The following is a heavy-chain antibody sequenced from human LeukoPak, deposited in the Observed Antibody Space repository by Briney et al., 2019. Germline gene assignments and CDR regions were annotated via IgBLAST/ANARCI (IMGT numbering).Heavy chain of an antibody. D-gene: IGHD6-13*01. V-gene: IGHV3-66*02. J-gene: IGHJ4*02. CDR1: GFTVSSNY. CDR3: AKGEQYSSSWNGGFDY. Sequence: GGSLRLSCAASGFTVSSNYMSWVRQAPGKGLEWVSVIYSGGSTYYADSVKGRFTISRDNSKNTLYLQMNSLRAEDTAVYYCAKGEQYSSSWNGGFDYWGQGTLVTVSS. CDR2: IYSGGST.